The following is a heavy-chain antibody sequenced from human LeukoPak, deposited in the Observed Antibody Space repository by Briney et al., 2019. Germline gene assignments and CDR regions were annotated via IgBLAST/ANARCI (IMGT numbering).Heavy chain of an antibody. Sequence: SETLSLTCTVSGGSISSYYWSWIRQPPGKGLEWIGYIYYSGSTNYNPSLKSRVTISVDTSKNQFSLKLSSVTAADTAVYYCARLGYCSSTSCSVPYYYYYYMDVWGKGTTVTISS. CDR2: IYYSGST. D-gene: IGHD2-2*03. J-gene: IGHJ6*03. V-gene: IGHV4-59*12. CDR1: GGSISSYY. CDR3: ARLGYCSSTSCSVPYYYYYYMDV.